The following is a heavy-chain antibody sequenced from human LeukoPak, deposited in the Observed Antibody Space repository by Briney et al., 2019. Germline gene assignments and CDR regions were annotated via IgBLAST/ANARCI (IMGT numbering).Heavy chain of an antibody. D-gene: IGHD3-22*01. CDR2: IIPIFGIA. CDR3: AFGTAYYDSSGYYHPFDY. CDR1: GGTFSSYA. V-gene: IGHV1-69*04. J-gene: IGHJ4*02. Sequence: SVKVSCKASGGTFSSYAISWVRQAPGQGLEWMGRIIPIFGIANYAQKFQGRVTITADKSTSTAYMELSSLRSEDTAVYYCAFGTAYYDSSGYYHPFDYWDQGTLVTVSS.